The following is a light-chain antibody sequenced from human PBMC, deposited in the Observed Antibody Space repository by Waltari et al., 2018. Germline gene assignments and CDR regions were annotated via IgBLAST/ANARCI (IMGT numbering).Light chain of an antibody. CDR1: QGITDN. V-gene: IGKV3-15*01. J-gene: IGKJ5*01. Sequence: VMTQSPATLSVSPGERATLSCRASQGITDNLAWYQQRRGQAPRRLIYGASTRATGVPARFTGRGSGTDFTLTISSLQSEDSAVYYCQQYNRWPPITFGLGTRLEI. CDR2: GAS. CDR3: QQYNRWPPIT.